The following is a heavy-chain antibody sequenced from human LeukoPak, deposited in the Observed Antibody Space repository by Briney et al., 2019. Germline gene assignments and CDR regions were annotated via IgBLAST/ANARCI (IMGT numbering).Heavy chain of an antibody. CDR1: GYSFTSYW. D-gene: IGHD6-6*01. CDR2: IYPGDSDT. V-gene: IGHV5-51*01. CDR3: ARHVHSSSPRWFDP. Sequence: PGESLKISCRGSGYSFTSYWIVWVRQMPGKGLEWMGIIYPGDSDTRYSPSFQGQVTISADKSISTAYLQWSSLKASDTAMYYCARHVHSSSPRWFDPWGQGTLVTVSS. J-gene: IGHJ5*02.